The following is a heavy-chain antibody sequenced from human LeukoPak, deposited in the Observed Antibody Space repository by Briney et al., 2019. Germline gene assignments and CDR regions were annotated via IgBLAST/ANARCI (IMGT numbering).Heavy chain of an antibody. J-gene: IGHJ4*02. V-gene: IGHV3-48*01. CDR2: ISSNSSTI. CDR1: GFTFSSYS. CDR3: ASSRFGSGSSDY. Sequence: GGSLRLPCAASGFTFSSYSMNWVRQAPGKGLEWVSYISSNSSTIYYADSVKGRFTISRDNAKNSLYLQMNSLRAEDTAVYYCASSRFGSGSSDYWGQGTLVTVSS. D-gene: IGHD3-10*01.